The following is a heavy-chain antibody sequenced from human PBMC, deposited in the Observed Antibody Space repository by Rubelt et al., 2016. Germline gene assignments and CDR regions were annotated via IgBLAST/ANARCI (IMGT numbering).Heavy chain of an antibody. Sequence: EVQLVESGGGLVQPGGSLRLSCAASGFTVSSNYMSWVRQAPGKGLEWVSVIYSGGSTYYADSVKGRFTISRDNAKNSLYLQMNSLRAEDTAVYYCARVVVGYYTGHYFDYWGQGTLVTVSS. CDR2: IYSGGST. CDR3: ARVVVGYYTGHYFDY. D-gene: IGHD3-3*01. CDR1: GFTVSSNY. J-gene: IGHJ4*02. V-gene: IGHV3-66*01.